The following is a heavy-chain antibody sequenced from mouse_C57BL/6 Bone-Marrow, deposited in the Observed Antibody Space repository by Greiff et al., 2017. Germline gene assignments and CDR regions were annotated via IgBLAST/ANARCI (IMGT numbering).Heavy chain of an antibody. Sequence: VQLQQPGAELVMPGASVKLSCKASGYTFTSYWMHWVKQRPGQGLEWIGEIDPSDSYTNYNQKFKGKSTLTVDKSSSTAYMQLSSLTSEDSAVYYCAFRNDAMDYWGQGTSGTVSS. J-gene: IGHJ4*01. CDR2: IDPSDSYT. CDR1: GYTFTSYW. CDR3: AFRNDAMDY. V-gene: IGHV1-69*01. D-gene: IGHD2-1*01.